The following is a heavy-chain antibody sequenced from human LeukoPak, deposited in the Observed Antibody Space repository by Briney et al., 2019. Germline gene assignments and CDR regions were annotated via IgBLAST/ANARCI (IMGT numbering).Heavy chain of an antibody. V-gene: IGHV1-18*01. Sequence: GASVKVSCKASGFALTTYNIVWLRQAPGQGLEWVGWVTAFNENTHYSRKVQGRVTMTRDTSTSTAYMELRSLRSDDTAVYYCVRESGGYYGGAFDYWGQGTLVTVSS. J-gene: IGHJ4*02. D-gene: IGHD3-22*01. CDR1: GFALTTYN. CDR2: VTAFNENT. CDR3: VRESGGYYGGAFDY.